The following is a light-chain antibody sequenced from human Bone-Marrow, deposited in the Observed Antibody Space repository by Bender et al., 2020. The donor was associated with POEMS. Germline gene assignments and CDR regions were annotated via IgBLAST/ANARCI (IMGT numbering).Light chain of an antibody. CDR2: GNN. CDR1: SSNIGAGYD. CDR3: QTYDSSLSGSGV. J-gene: IGLJ3*02. V-gene: IGLV1-40*01. Sequence: SISCTGSSSNIGAGYDVDWYQQLPGTVPRLLIYGNNNRPSGVPARFSVSKSGTSASLAINGLQAEDEAEYYCQTYDSSLSGSGVFGGGTKVTVL.